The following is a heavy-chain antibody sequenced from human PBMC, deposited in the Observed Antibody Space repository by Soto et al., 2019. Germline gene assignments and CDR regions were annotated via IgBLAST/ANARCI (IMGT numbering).Heavy chain of an antibody. D-gene: IGHD2-2*01. CDR3: ARGKGDGVPFDY. CDR1: GGSFSGYY. J-gene: IGHJ4*02. Sequence: QVQLQQWGAGLLKPSETLSLTCAVYGGSFSGYYWSWIRQPPGKGLEWIGEINHSGSTNYNPSLKSRVTISVDTSKNQFSLKLSSVTAADTAVYYCARGKGDGVPFDYWGQGTLVTVSS. CDR2: INHSGST. V-gene: IGHV4-34*01.